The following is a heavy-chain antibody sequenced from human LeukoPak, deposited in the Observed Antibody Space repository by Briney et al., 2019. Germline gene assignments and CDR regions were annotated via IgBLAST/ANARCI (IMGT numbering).Heavy chain of an antibody. V-gene: IGHV1-69*04. Sequence: SVKVSCKASGGTFSSYAISWVRQAPGQGLEWMGRIIPIFGIASYARKFQGRVTITADKSTSTAYMELSSLRSEDTAVYYCAREGLRSFKWFDPWGQGTLVTVSS. D-gene: IGHD4-17*01. CDR3: AREGLRSFKWFDP. CDR1: GGTFSSYA. J-gene: IGHJ5*02. CDR2: IIPIFGIA.